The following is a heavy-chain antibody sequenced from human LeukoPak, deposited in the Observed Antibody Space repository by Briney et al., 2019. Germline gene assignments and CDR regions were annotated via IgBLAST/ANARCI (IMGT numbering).Heavy chain of an antibody. D-gene: IGHD1-26*01. V-gene: IGHV3-30*02. CDR1: GFTFSSYG. CDR3: AKPPTSGSYILDY. Sequence: PGGSLRLSCAASGFTFSSYGMHWVRQAPGKGLEWVAFIRYDGTNKYYADSLKGRFTISRDNSKNTLYLQMNILRAEDTAVYYCAKPPTSGSYILDYWGQGTLVTVSS. J-gene: IGHJ4*02. CDR2: IRYDGTNK.